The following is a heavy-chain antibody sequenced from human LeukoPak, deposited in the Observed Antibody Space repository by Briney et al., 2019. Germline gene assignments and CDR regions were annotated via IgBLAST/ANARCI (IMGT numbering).Heavy chain of an antibody. CDR3: ARVGSRYYDFWSGYRHAFDI. Sequence: SETLSLTCAVYGGSFSGYYWSWIRQPPGKGLEWIGEINHSGSTNYNPSLKSRVTISVDTSKNQFSLKLSSVTAADTAVYYCARVGSRYYDFWSGYRHAFDIRGQGTMVTVSS. CDR2: INHSGST. J-gene: IGHJ3*02. CDR1: GGSFSGYY. D-gene: IGHD3-3*01. V-gene: IGHV4-34*01.